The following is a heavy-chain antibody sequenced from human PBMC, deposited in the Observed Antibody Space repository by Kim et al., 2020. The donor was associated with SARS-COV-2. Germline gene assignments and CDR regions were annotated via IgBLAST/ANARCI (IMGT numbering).Heavy chain of an antibody. J-gene: IGHJ4*02. V-gene: IGHV3-30*04. Sequence: GGSLRLSCAASGFTFSSYAMHWVRQAPGKGLEWVAVISYDGSNKYYADSVKGRFTISRDNSKNTLYLQMNSLRAEDTAVYYCARGDILTGYYGYWGQGTLVTVSS. D-gene: IGHD3-9*01. CDR3: ARGDILTGYYGY. CDR2: ISYDGSNK. CDR1: GFTFSSYA.